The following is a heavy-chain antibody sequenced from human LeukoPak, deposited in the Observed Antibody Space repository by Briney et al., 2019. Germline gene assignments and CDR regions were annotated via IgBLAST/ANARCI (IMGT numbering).Heavy chain of an antibody. Sequence: GGSLRLSCAASGFSFGSYWMNWVRQAPGKGLEWVANIESDGSEKNYVDSVKGRFTISRDNAKNSLYLQMNSLRAEDTAVYYCARDRGARGYFDYWGQGTLVTVSS. CDR2: IESDGSEK. J-gene: IGHJ4*02. D-gene: IGHD3-10*01. CDR3: ARDRGARGYFDY. CDR1: GFSFGSYW. V-gene: IGHV3-7*01.